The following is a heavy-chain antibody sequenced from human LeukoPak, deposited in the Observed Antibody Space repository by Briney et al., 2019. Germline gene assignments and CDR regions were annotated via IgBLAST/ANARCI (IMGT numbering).Heavy chain of an antibody. J-gene: IGHJ4*02. CDR3: AKDYYDSSGLFDY. CDR1: GFTFSDHF. D-gene: IGHD3-22*01. V-gene: IGHV3-9*01. Sequence: GGSLRLSCAASGFTFSDHFMDWVRQAPGKGLEWVSGISWNSGSIGYADSVKGRFTISRDNAKNSLYLQMNSLRAEDTALYYCAKDYYDSSGLFDYWGQGTLVTVSS. CDR2: ISWNSGSI.